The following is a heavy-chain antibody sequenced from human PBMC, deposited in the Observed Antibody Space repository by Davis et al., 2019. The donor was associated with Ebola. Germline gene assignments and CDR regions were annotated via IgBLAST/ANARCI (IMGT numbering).Heavy chain of an antibody. CDR3: ARDVLDGPGIVLMVYATTFDY. J-gene: IGHJ4*02. V-gene: IGHV3-74*01. D-gene: IGHD2-8*01. Sequence: HTGGSLRLSCAASGFNFGTYAMNWVRQAPGKGLVWVSRINSDGSSTSYADSVKGRFTISRDNAKNSLYLQMNSLRAEDTAVYYCARDVLDGPGIVLMVYATTFDYWGQGTLVTVSS. CDR2: INSDGSST. CDR1: GFNFGTYA.